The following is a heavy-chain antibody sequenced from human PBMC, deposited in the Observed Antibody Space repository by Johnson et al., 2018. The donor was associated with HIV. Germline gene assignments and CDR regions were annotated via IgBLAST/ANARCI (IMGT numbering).Heavy chain of an antibody. CDR3: ARDPPVTTTHNAFDI. D-gene: IGHD4-17*01. V-gene: IGHV3-48*01. CDR1: GFTFSTYD. Sequence: VLLVESGGGLVQPGGSLRLSCAASGFTFSTYDMHWVRQAPGKGLEWVSSIGSGGNNIYYADSVKGRFTISRDDSKNTLYLQMNSLRAEDTAVYYCARDPPVTTTHNAFDIWGQGTMVTVSS. J-gene: IGHJ3*02. CDR2: IGSGGNNI.